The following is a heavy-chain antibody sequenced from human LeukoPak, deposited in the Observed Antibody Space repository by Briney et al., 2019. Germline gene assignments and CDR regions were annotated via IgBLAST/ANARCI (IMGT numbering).Heavy chain of an antibody. J-gene: IGHJ6*03. V-gene: IGHV4-39*01. CDR2: IYYSGST. CDR1: GGSISSSSYY. CDR3: ARGVVVVVAAKRYYMDV. D-gene: IGHD2-15*01. Sequence: SETLSPTCTVSGGSISSSSYYWGWVRQPPGKGLGWIGSIYYSGSTYYNPSLKSRVTISVDTSKNQFSLKLSSVTAADTAVYYCARGVVVVVAAKRYYMDVWGKGTTVTVSS.